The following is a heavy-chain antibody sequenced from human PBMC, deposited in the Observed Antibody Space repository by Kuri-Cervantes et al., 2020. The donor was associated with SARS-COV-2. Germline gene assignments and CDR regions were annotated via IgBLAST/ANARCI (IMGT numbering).Heavy chain of an antibody. CDR2: ISSSSSYI. J-gene: IGHJ4*02. D-gene: IGHD3-10*01. V-gene: IGHV3-21*01. Sequence: GGSLRLSCAASGFTFSDYSMNWVRQAPGKGLEWVSSISSSSSYIYYADSVKGRFTISRDNAKNSLYLQMNSPRAEDTAVYYCASGYGSGSYYSIPFDYWGQGTLVTVSS. CDR3: ASGYGSGSYYSIPFDY. CDR1: GFTFSDYS.